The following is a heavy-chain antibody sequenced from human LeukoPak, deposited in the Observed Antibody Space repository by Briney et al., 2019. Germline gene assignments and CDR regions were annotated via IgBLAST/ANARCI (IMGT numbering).Heavy chain of an antibody. J-gene: IGHJ6*03. Sequence: TGGSLRLSCAASGFTFSHYWMSWVRQAPGKGLEWVANIKQDGSEKYYVDSMKGRFTISRDISNNTVFLQMNSLRVEDTAVYYCAKDGDSSGYYSSYHNYMDVWGKGTSVTIS. CDR2: IKQDGSEK. CDR1: GFTFSHYW. D-gene: IGHD3-22*01. V-gene: IGHV3-7*01. CDR3: AKDGDSSGYYSSYHNYMDV.